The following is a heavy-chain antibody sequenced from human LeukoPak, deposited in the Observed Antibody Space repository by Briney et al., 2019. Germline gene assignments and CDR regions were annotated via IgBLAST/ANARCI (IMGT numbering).Heavy chain of an antibody. J-gene: IGHJ5*02. Sequence: SETLSLTCAVSGGSISSSNWWSWVRQPPGKGLEWIGEIYHSGSTNYNPSLKSRVTILVDKSKNQFSLKLSSVTAADTAVYYCARHNYYGSGSYGNWFDPWGQGTLVTVSS. V-gene: IGHV4-4*02. CDR1: GGSISSSNW. D-gene: IGHD3-10*01. CDR3: ARHNYYGSGSYGNWFDP. CDR2: IYHSGST.